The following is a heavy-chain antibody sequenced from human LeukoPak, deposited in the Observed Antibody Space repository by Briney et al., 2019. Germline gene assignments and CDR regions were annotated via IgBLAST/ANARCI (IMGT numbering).Heavy chain of an antibody. CDR2: ISHSGST. V-gene: IGHV4-39*07. CDR1: GGSISSSSYY. Sequence: TSETLSLTCTVSGGSISSSSYYWGWIRQPPGKGLEWIGEISHSGSTNYNPSLKSRVTISVDTSKNQFSLKLSSVTAADTAVYYCARGGSGRGARVQSNDYVWGSYRRPFDYWGQGTLVTVSS. D-gene: IGHD3-16*02. CDR3: ARGGSGRGARVQSNDYVWGSYRRPFDY. J-gene: IGHJ4*02.